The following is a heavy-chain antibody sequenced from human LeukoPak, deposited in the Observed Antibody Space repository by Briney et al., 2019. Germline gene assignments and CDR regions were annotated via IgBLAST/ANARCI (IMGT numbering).Heavy chain of an antibody. D-gene: IGHD3-22*01. V-gene: IGHV3-53*05. Sequence: GGSLRLSCAASGFTVSSNYMSWVRQAPGKGLEWVSVIYSGGSTYYADSVKGRFTISRDNSKNTLYLQMNSLRAEDTAVYYCAKGYPYYYDSSGYSPLMDYWGQGTLVTVSS. CDR1: GFTVSSNY. J-gene: IGHJ4*02. CDR2: IYSGGST. CDR3: AKGYPYYYDSSGYSPLMDY.